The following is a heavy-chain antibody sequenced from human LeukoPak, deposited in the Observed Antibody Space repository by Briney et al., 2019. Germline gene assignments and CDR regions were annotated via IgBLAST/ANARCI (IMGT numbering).Heavy chain of an antibody. CDR2: INHSGST. CDR3: AREGAVVSGLLDAFDI. V-gene: IGHV4-34*01. CDR1: GGSFSGYY. J-gene: IGHJ3*02. Sequence: SETLSLTCAVYGGSFSGYYWSWIRQPPGKGLEWIGEINHSGSTNYNPSLKSRVTISVDTSKNQFSLKLSSVTAADTAVYYCAREGAVVSGLLDAFDIWGQGTMVTVSS. D-gene: IGHD3-22*01.